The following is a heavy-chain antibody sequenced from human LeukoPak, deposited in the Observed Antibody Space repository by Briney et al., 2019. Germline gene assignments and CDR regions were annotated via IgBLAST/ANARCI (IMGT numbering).Heavy chain of an antibody. CDR2: ISDSGDTT. D-gene: IGHD6-13*01. J-gene: IGHJ4*02. CDR3: ARDPSSSQFL. Sequence: GGSLRLSCAASGFTFSTFAMSWIRQAPGMGLEWVSGISDSGDTTYYADSVKGRSTISRDNSKNTLYLQMNSLRAEDTAVYYCARDPSSSQFLWGQGTLVTVSS. V-gene: IGHV3-23*01. CDR1: GFTFSTFA.